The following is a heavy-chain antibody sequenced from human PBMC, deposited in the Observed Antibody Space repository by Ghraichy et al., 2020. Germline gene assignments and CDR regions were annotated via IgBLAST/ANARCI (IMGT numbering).Heavy chain of an antibody. J-gene: IGHJ6*02. V-gene: IGHV4-59*01. CDR1: GGSISSSY. Sequence: SETLSLTCTVSGGSISSSYWSWIRQPPGKGLEWIGYIYYSGSTNYNPSLKSRVTISVDTSTNQFSLKLSSVTAADTAVYYCARDQMATTFSYYYYGMDVWGQGTTVTVSS. CDR2: IYYSGST. CDR3: ARDQMATTFSYYYYGMDV. D-gene: IGHD5-24*01.